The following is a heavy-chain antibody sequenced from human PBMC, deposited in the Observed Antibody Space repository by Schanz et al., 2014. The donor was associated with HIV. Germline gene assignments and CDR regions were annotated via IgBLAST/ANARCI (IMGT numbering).Heavy chain of an antibody. J-gene: IGHJ1*01. CDR3: ARSEVAFTGDDSLGLWSMVAAAGALDF. Sequence: QVQLQQWGAGLVKSSETLSLTCAVYGGSFNNYYWSWIRQPPGKGLEWIGEINQRGNTNHSPSLKSRVTISVEASKRQFSLKMASVSAADTGVYFCARSEVAFTGDDSLGLWSMVAAAGALDFWGQGLLVTVSS. CDR1: GGSFNNYY. D-gene: IGHD6-25*01. CDR2: INQRGNT. V-gene: IGHV4-34*01.